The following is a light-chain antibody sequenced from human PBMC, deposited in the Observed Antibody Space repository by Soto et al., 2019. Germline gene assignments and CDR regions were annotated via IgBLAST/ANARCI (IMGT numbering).Light chain of an antibody. J-gene: IGKJ1*01. CDR1: QSVSSN. CDR3: QQYDNWPRT. CDR2: GAS. Sequence: EIVMTQCPATLSVSPGERATLSCRASQSVSSNLVWYQQKPGQAPRLLIYGASTRATGIPARFSGSGSGTEFTLTISSLQSEDFAVYYCQQYDNWPRTFGQGTKVEIK. V-gene: IGKV3-15*01.